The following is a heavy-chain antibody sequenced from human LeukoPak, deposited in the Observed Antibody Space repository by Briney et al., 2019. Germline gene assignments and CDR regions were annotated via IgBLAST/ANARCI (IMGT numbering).Heavy chain of an antibody. CDR1: GGSIIGWY. J-gene: IGHJ4*02. V-gene: IGHV4-59*01. CDR2: IDDIGNT. D-gene: IGHD6-19*01. CDR3: ARETSLAGYAGGLGFNY. Sequence: PSETLSLTCTVSGGSIIGWYWSWIRQPPGKGLEWIGNIDDIGNTNYNPSLKIRGTMSVDTSKNQVFLNLQSVTAADTAVYYCARETSLAGYAGGLGFNYWGQGTLVTVSS.